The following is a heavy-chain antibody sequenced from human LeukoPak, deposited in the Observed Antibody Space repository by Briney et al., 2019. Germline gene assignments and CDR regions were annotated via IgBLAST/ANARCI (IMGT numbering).Heavy chain of an antibody. CDR2: IYHSGST. V-gene: IGHV4-30-2*05. Sequence: TLSLTCAVSGGSISSGGYSWSWIRQPPGKGLEWIGYIYHSGSTYYNPSLKSRVTISVDTSKNQFSLKLSSVTAADTAVYYCARDSHYYDSSGPEYYFDYWGQGTLVTVSS. D-gene: IGHD3-22*01. J-gene: IGHJ4*02. CDR1: GGSISSGGYS. CDR3: ARDSHYYDSSGPEYYFDY.